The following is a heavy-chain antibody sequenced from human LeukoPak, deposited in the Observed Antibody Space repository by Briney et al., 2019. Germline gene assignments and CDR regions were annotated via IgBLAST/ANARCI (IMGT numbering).Heavy chain of an antibody. CDR3: ARHKFAYYDISTGWDYYYYMDV. Sequence: GGSLRLSCVASGFTFSSYWKTWVRQAPGQGLEWVAIIKEDGSQKYYVDSVKGRFTISRDNAKNPLYLQMNSLRAEDTAVYYCARHKFAYYDISTGWDYYYYMDVWGKGTTVTISS. J-gene: IGHJ6*03. CDR1: GFTFSSYW. CDR2: IKEDGSQK. V-gene: IGHV3-7*01. D-gene: IGHD3-9*01.